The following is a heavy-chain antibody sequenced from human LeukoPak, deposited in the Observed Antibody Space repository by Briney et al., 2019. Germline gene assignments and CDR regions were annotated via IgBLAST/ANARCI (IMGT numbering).Heavy chain of an antibody. J-gene: IGHJ3*02. CDR3: ARDAVVIDAFDI. Sequence: KSSQTLSLTRTVSGGSISSGSYYWSWIRQPAGKGLEWIGRIYTSGSTSYNPSLTSRVTISVDTSKNQFSLKLSSVTAADTAVYYCARDAVVIDAFDIWGQGTMVTVSS. CDR2: IYTSGST. CDR1: GGSISSGSYY. D-gene: IGHD3-22*01. V-gene: IGHV4-61*02.